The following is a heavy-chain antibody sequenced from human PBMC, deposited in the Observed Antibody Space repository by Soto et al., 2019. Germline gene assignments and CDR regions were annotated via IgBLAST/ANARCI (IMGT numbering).Heavy chain of an antibody. J-gene: IGHJ3*02. CDR1: GGTFSSYA. CDR2: IIPIFGTA. D-gene: IGHD3-22*01. V-gene: IGHV1-69*06. Sequence: QVQLVQSGAEVKKPGSSVKVSCKASGGTFSSYAISWVRQAPGQGLEWMGGIIPIFGTANYAQKFQGRVTITADKSTSTAYMELSSLRSEDTAVYYCARMGVGYDYDSSHAFDIWGQGTMVTVSS. CDR3: ARMGVGYDYDSSHAFDI.